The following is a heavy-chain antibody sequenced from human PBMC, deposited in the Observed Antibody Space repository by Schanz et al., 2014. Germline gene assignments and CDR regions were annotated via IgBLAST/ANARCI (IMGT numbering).Heavy chain of an antibody. CDR3: ARGYSNIWSPMAY. V-gene: IGHV3-23*01. CDR2: IASGGSHT. J-gene: IGHJ4*02. D-gene: IGHD6-13*01. CDR1: GITFSDYA. Sequence: EVQLLESGGALEQPGGSLRLSCAASGITFSDYAMSWVRQAPGKGLEWVSTIASGGSHTFYADSVTGRFTISGDNSKNTLFLQMNSLRVEDTAIYYCARGYSNIWSPMAYWGQGTLVAVSS.